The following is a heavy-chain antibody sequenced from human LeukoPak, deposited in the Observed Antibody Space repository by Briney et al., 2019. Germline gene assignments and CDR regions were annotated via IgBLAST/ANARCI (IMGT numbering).Heavy chain of an antibody. Sequence: GALRLSCAASGFTFSSYGMHWVRQAPGKGLEWVAVIWYDGSNKYYADSVKGRFTISRDNSKNTLYLQMNSLRAEDTAVYYCARPRGYYGSGSYLDYWGQGTLVTVSS. V-gene: IGHV3-33*01. CDR1: GFTFSSYG. CDR2: IWYDGSNK. D-gene: IGHD3-10*01. CDR3: ARPRGYYGSGSYLDY. J-gene: IGHJ4*02.